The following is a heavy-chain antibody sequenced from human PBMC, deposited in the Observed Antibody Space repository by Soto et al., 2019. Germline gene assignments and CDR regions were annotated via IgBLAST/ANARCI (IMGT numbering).Heavy chain of an antibody. V-gene: IGHV3-30*18. D-gene: IGHD3-22*01. CDR3: AKGLSSGYYLGFDP. CDR2: ISYDGSNK. Sequence: PGGSLRLSCAASGFTFSSYGMHWVRQAPGKGLEWVAVISYDGSNKYYADSVKGRFTISRDNSKNTLYLQMNSLRAEDTAVYYCAKGLSSGYYLGFDPWGQGTLVTVSS. J-gene: IGHJ5*02. CDR1: GFTFSSYG.